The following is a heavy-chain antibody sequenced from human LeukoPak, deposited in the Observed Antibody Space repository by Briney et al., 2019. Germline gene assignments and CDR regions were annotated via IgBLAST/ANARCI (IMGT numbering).Heavy chain of an antibody. CDR2: INHSGST. D-gene: IGHD5-12*01. Sequence: SETLSLTCAVYGGSFSGYYWSWIRQPPGKGLEWIGEINHSGSTNYNPSLKSRVTISVDTSKNQFSLKLSSVTAADTAVYYCARGFSFGNSGYQVYYYYYGMDVWGQGTTVTVSS. J-gene: IGHJ6*02. V-gene: IGHV4-34*01. CDR3: ARGFSFGNSGYQVYYYYYGMDV. CDR1: GGSFSGYY.